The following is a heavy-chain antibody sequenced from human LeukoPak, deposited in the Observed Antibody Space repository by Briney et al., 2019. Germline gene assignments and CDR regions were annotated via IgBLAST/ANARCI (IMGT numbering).Heavy chain of an antibody. CDR2: ISSSSSYI. V-gene: IGHV3-21*01. CDR3: ARDSPYGDFFDY. D-gene: IGHD4-17*01. Sequence: GGSLRLSCAASGFTFSSYSMNWVRQAPGKGLEWVSSISSSSSYIYYADSVKGRFTISRDNAKNSLHLQMNSLRAEDTAVYYCARDSPYGDFFDYWGQGTLVTVSS. CDR1: GFTFSSYS. J-gene: IGHJ4*02.